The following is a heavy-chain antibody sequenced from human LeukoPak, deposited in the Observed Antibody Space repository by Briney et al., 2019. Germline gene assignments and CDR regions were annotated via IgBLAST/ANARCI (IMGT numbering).Heavy chain of an antibody. V-gene: IGHV4-4*02. CDR2: IYHSGST. CDR3: ARIVVVPAAYQFFDY. J-gene: IGHJ4*02. CDR1: GGPISSSNW. D-gene: IGHD2-2*01. Sequence: SGTLSLTCAVSGGPISSSNWWSWVRRPPGKGLEWIGEIYHSGSTNYNPSLKSRVTISVDKSKNQFSLKLSSVTAADTAVYYCARIVVVPAAYQFFDYWGQGTLVTVSS.